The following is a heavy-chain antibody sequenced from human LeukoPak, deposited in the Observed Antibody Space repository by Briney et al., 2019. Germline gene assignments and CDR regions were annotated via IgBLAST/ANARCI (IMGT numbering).Heavy chain of an antibody. CDR1: GGSFSGYY. CDR2: INHSGST. CDR3: ARGSKAAPGTFDY. Sequence: SETLSLPCAVYGGSFSGYYWSWIRQPPGKGLEWIGEINHSGSTNYNPSLKSRVAISVDTSKNQFSLKLSSVTAADTAVYYCARGSKAAPGTFDYWGQGTLVTVSS. V-gene: IGHV4-34*01. D-gene: IGHD6-13*01. J-gene: IGHJ4*02.